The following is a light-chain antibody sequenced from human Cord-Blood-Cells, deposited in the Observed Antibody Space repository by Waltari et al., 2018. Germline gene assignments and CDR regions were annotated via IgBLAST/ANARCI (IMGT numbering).Light chain of an antibody. Sequence: DIVMTQPQDPLVVSLGERAPINANSGQSVLYSSNNKNYLAWYQQKPGQPPKLLIYWASTRESGVPDRFSGSGSGTDFTLTISSLQAEDVAVYYCQQYYSTPITFGQGTRLEIK. CDR3: QQYYSTPIT. CDR1: QSVLYSSNNKNY. V-gene: IGKV4-1*01. CDR2: WAS. J-gene: IGKJ5*01.